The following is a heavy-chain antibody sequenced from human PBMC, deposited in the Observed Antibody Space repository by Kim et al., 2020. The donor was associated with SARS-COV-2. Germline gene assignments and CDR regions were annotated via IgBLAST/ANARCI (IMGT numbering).Heavy chain of an antibody. CDR2: IKPDGSET. CDR3: ARDHYGDYPY. V-gene: IGHV3-7*01. J-gene: IGHJ4*02. D-gene: IGHD4-17*01. CDR1: GFTFSTYW. Sequence: GGVLRLSCAASGFTFSTYWMSWVRQAPGKGLEWVATIKPDGSETSYVDSVKGRFTVSRDNAKNSLYLQMDSLRAEDTAVYFCARDHYGDYPYWGQGTLVTVSS.